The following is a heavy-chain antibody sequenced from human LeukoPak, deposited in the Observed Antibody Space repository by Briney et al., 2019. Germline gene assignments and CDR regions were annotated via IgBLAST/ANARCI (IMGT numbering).Heavy chain of an antibody. D-gene: IGHD6-6*01. J-gene: IGHJ4*02. V-gene: IGHV3-30*19. CDR1: GFIFSDYD. Sequence: QPGRSLRLSYAASGFIFSDYDMHWVRQTPGKGLEWVAVTWYDGSNKYYADSVKGRFTISRDNSKNTLYLQMNSLRAEDTAVYYCASPPRTSRYSSSSIVVNWGQGTLVTVSS. CDR3: ASPPRTSRYSSSSIVVN. CDR2: TWYDGSNK.